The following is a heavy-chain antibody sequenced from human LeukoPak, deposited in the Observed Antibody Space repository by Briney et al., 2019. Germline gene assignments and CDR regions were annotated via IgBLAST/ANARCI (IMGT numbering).Heavy chain of an antibody. CDR1: GFSLSNYW. CDR3: AWCGVTHGLDV. V-gene: IGHV3-7*01. D-gene: IGHD3-10*01. CDR2: IKQDGSDK. Sequence: PGGSLRLSCAASGFSLSNYWMSWVRHAPGKGLEWVANIKQDGSDKYYVDSVMGRFTISKDNAKNSVYLQMHPLRPEETAIYYGAWCGVTHGLDVWGQGTTVTASS. J-gene: IGHJ6*02.